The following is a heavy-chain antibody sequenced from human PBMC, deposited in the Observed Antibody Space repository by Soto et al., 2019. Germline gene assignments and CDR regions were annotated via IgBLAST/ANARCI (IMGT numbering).Heavy chain of an antibody. V-gene: IGHV1-3*01. Sequence: EASVKVSCKASGYTFTSYAMHWVRQAPGQRLEWMGWINAGNGNTKYSQKFQGRVTITRDTSASTAYMEPSSLRSEDTAVYYCAKSPNPGSATPSYYGMDVWGLGTTVTAP. CDR2: INAGNGNT. CDR3: AKSPNPGSATPSYYGMDV. D-gene: IGHD2-15*01. CDR1: GYTFTSYA. J-gene: IGHJ6*02.